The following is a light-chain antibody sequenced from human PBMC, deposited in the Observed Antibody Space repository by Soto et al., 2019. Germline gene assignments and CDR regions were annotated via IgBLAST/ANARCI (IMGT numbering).Light chain of an antibody. Sequence: SYELTQPPSVSVSPGQTARITCSGDALPKQYAYWYQQKPGQAPVLAIYKDSERPSGIPERFSGSSSGTTVTLTISGVQAEDEADYYCQSADSSGSYVVFGGGTKGTVL. J-gene: IGLJ2*01. CDR1: ALPKQY. CDR3: QSADSSGSYVV. CDR2: KDS. V-gene: IGLV3-25*03.